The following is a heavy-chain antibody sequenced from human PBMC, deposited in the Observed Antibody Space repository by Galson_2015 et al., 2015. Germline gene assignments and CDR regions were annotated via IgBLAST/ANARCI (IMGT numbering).Heavy chain of an antibody. J-gene: IGHJ6*03. Sequence: ALRLPCAASGFTFSSYAMSWVRQAPGKGLEWVSAISGSGGSTYYADSVKGRFTISRDNSKNTLYLQMNSLRAEDTAVYYCAKVAATQDIVVVPAATGYMDVWVKGTTVPVSS. D-gene: IGHD2-2*01. CDR2: ISGSGGST. CDR3: AKVAATQDIVVVPAATGYMDV. CDR1: GFTFSSYA. V-gene: IGHV3-23*01.